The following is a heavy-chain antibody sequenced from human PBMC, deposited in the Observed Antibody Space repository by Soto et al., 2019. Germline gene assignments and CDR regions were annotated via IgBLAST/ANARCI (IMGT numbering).Heavy chain of an antibody. J-gene: IGHJ6*03. Sequence: SETLSLTCSVSGGSISSYYWSWIRQPPGKGLEWIGYIYYSGSTNYNPSLKSRVTISVDTSKNQFSLKLSSVTAADTAVYYCARSSIVLRFLGWTNKYGGYYMDVWGKGTTVTVSS. V-gene: IGHV4-59*01. D-gene: IGHD3-3*01. CDR3: ARSSIVLRFLGWTNKYGGYYMDV. CDR2: IYYSGST. CDR1: GGSISSYY.